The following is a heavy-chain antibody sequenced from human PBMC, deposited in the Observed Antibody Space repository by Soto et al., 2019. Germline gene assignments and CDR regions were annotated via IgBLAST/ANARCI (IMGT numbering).Heavy chain of an antibody. CDR1: GFTFSSYS. V-gene: IGHV3-48*01. J-gene: IGHJ4*02. Sequence: EVQLVESGGGLVQPGGSLRLSCAGSGFTFSSYSMNWARQAPGKGLEWISYISSSSRTIYYPDSVKGRFTISRDNAKNSLYLQMNSLRAEDTAVYYCARDKGRSPLDYWGQGTLVTVSS. D-gene: IGHD2-15*01. CDR3: ARDKGRSPLDY. CDR2: ISSSSRTI.